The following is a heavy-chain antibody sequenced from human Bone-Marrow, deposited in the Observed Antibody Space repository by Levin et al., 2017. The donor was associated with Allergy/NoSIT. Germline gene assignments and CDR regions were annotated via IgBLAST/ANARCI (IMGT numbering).Heavy chain of an antibody. V-gene: IGHV3-11*01. D-gene: IGHD4-17*01. CDR1: GFTFSDHS. CDR2: ISSNFGA. J-gene: IGHJ4*02. Sequence: SCAVSGFTFSDHSMSWIRQSPGKGLEWVAYISSNFGAKYADSVKGRVSISRDNDNNSLHLQMNSLRVDDTAVYYCARGNFVTTTADFFDHWGQGTLVTVSS. CDR3: ARGNFVTTTADFFDH.